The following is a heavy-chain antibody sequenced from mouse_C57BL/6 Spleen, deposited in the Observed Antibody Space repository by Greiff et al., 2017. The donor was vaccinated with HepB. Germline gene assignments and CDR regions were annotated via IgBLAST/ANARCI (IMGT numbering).Heavy chain of an antibody. Sequence: LEESGAELAKPGASVKLSCKASGYTFTSYWMHWVKQRPGQGLEWIGYINPSSGYTKYNQKFKDKATLTADKSSSTAYMQLSSLTYEDSAVYYCARFYYGSSYYFDYWGQGTTLTVSS. CDR2: INPSSGYT. J-gene: IGHJ2*01. V-gene: IGHV1-7*01. D-gene: IGHD1-1*01. CDR1: GYTFTSYW. CDR3: ARFYYGSSYYFDY.